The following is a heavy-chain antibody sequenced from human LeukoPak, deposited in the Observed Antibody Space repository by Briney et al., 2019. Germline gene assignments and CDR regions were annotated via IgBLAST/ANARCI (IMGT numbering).Heavy chain of an antibody. CDR2: ISAYNGNT. D-gene: IGHD6-19*01. CDR1: GYTFTSYG. CDR3: ARLPLYSSGSETWFDR. J-gene: IGHJ5*02. Sequence: GASVKVSCKASGYTFTSYGISWVRQAPGQGLEWMGWISAYNGNTNYAQKLQGRVTMTTDTSTSTAYMELRSLRSDDTAVYYCARLPLYSSGSETWFDRWGQGTLVTVSS. V-gene: IGHV1-18*01.